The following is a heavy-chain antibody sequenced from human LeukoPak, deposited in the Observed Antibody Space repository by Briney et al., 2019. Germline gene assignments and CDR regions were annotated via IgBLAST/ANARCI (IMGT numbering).Heavy chain of an antibody. Sequence: ASVKVSCKASGGTFSSYAISWVRQAPGQGLEWMGWISAYNGNTNYAQKLQGRVTMTTDTSTSTAYMELRSLRSDDTAVYYCARDQGVVVPAAPGDYWGQGTLVTVSS. V-gene: IGHV1-18*01. D-gene: IGHD2-2*01. CDR2: ISAYNGNT. CDR3: ARDQGVVVPAAPGDY. CDR1: GGTFSSYA. J-gene: IGHJ4*02.